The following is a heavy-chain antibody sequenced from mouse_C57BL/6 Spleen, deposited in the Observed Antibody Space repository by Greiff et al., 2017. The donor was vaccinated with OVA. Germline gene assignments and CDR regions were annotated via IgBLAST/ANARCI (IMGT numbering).Heavy chain of an antibody. Sequence: QVQLQQPGAELVKPGASVKSSCKASGYTFTSYWMHWVKQRPGQGLEWIGMIHPNSGSTNYNEKFKSKATLTVDKSSSTAYMQLSSLTSEDSAVYYCARGGITTVPFDYWGQGTTLTVSS. CDR1: GYTFTSYW. CDR3: ARGGITTVPFDY. J-gene: IGHJ2*01. D-gene: IGHD1-1*01. V-gene: IGHV1-64*01. CDR2: IHPNSGST.